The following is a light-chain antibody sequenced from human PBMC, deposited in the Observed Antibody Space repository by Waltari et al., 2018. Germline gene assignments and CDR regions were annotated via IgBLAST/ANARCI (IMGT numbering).Light chain of an antibody. CDR3: CSYAGSNTLI. J-gene: IGLJ2*01. CDR2: EGS. V-gene: IGLV2-23*01. CDR1: SSDVGSYNI. Sequence: QSALPPPASVSGSPGQSITIPCTGTSSDVGSYNIVSWYQQHPGKAPKLMIYEGSQGPSGVSIRFSGSKSGNTASLTISGLQAEDEADYYCCSYAGSNTLIFGGGTKLTVL.